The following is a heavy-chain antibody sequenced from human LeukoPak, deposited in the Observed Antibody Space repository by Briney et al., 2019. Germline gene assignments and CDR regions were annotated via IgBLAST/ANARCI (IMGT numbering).Heavy chain of an antibody. CDR2: INNSGGSA. D-gene: IGHD5-18*01. J-gene: IGHJ3*02. CDR1: GFTFSSHA. CDR3: TRGWIQLWNDGFDI. V-gene: IGHV3-23*01. Sequence: PGGSLRLSCAASGFTFSSHAMSWVRQAPGKGLEWVSVINNSGGSAYYADSVKGRFTISRDNSKNTVSLQLNSLRAEDTALYYCTRGWIQLWNDGFDIWGQGTMVTVSS.